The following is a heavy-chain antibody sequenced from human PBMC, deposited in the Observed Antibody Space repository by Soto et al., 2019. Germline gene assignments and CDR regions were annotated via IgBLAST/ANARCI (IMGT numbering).Heavy chain of an antibody. CDR3: AKDLSSGERYFGWFDP. J-gene: IGHJ5*02. D-gene: IGHD3-10*02. CDR2: ISGSGGST. Sequence: PGGSLRLSCAASGFTFSSYVMNWVRQAPGKGLEWVSGISGSGGSTYYADSVKGRFSIFRDNSKNTLYLQMNSLRAEDTAVYYCAKDLSSGERYFGWFDPWGQGTLVTVSS. V-gene: IGHV3-23*01. CDR1: GFTFSSYV.